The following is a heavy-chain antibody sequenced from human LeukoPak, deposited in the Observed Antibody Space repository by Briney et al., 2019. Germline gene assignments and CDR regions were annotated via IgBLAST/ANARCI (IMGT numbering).Heavy chain of an antibody. CDR2: IIPIFGTA. CDR3: ARDLGGRNLFDY. Sequence: SVKVSCKASGGSFSSHAINWVRQAPGQGLEWMGGIIPIFGTANYAQKFQDRVTIAAVESMSTVYMELSSLRSEDTAVYYCARDLGGRNLFDYWGQGTLVTVSS. D-gene: IGHD3-16*01. V-gene: IGHV1-69*13. CDR1: GGSFSSHA. J-gene: IGHJ4*02.